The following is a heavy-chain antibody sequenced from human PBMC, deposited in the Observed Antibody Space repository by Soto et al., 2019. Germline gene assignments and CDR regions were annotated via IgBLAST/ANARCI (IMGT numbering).Heavy chain of an antibody. Sequence: PETLSLTCDVSGGSITTGHWWTWVPQSPGKGLEWIGEIYQSGITNYNPSLNSRLSISMDQSKNQFSLKLTSVTAADTALYFCARGFSFSDNSDNDRIYFYYGLNVWGQGTTVTVSS. V-gene: IGHV4-4*01. D-gene: IGHD2-15*01. CDR2: IYQSGIT. J-gene: IGHJ6*02. CDR3: ARGFSFSDNSDNDRIYFYYGLNV. CDR1: GGSITTGHW.